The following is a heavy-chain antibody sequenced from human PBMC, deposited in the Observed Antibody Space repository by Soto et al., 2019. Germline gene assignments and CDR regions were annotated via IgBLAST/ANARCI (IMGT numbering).Heavy chain of an antibody. D-gene: IGHD6-19*01. Sequence: QMQLVQSGPEVKKTGTSVRVSCKASGFTFGNSAVHWVRQARGQRLAWMGWILVASGGTNYAENFEERVTIARDMSTSTAYMELSSLRSEDTAVYFCEVAVTKIYNKAPYAVDMWGQGTLVTVSS. CDR2: ILVASGGT. CDR3: EVAVTKIYNKAPYAVDM. V-gene: IGHV1-58*01. CDR1: GFTFGNSA. J-gene: IGHJ3*02.